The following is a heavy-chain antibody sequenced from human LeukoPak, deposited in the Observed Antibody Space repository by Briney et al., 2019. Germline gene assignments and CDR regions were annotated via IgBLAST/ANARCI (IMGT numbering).Heavy chain of an antibody. CDR3: ARDLVTVTKGFDI. J-gene: IGHJ3*02. V-gene: IGHV4-59*11. CDR1: DDSFSSHY. Sequence: SETLSLTCAVSDDSFSSHYWTWIRQPPGKGLEWIGYISYIGRTNYNPSLKSRVTISTDTSKNQFPLKLTSVTAADTAVYYCARDLVTVTKGFDIWGQGTMVSVSS. CDR2: ISYIGRT. D-gene: IGHD4-17*01.